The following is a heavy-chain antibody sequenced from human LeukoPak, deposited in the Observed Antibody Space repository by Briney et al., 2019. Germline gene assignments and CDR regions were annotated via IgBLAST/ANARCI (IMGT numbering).Heavy chain of an antibody. V-gene: IGHV3-9*01. CDR1: GFTFDDYA. CDR3: ASSRNYGLDV. J-gene: IGHJ6*02. CDR2: ISWNSGSI. Sequence: PGGSLRLSCAASGFTFDDYAMHWVRQAPGKGLEWVSGISWNSGSIGYADSVKGRFTISRDNAKNSLYLQMISLRAEDTALYYCASSRNYGLDVWGQGTTVTVSS. D-gene: IGHD3-10*01.